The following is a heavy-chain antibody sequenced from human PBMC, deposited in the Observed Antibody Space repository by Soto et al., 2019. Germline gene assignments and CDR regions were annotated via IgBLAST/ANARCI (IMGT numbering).Heavy chain of an antibody. CDR2: NNPSGGST. Sequence: QVQLVQAGAAVKKPGASVKVSCKASGYTFTSYYMHWVRQAPAQVLEWMGINNPSGGSTSYAQKFKGRVNMTRDTSTSTVYMELSRLRSEDTAVYYCAGGANGDYWGQGTLVTVSS. CDR1: GYTFTSYY. D-gene: IGHD3-16*01. J-gene: IGHJ4*02. V-gene: IGHV1-46*01. CDR3: AGGANGDY.